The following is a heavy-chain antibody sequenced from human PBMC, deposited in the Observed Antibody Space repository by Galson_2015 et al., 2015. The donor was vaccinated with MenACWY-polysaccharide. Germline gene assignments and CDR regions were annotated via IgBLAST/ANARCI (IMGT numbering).Heavy chain of an antibody. J-gene: IGHJ4*02. V-gene: IGHV5-51*01. Sequence: QSGAEVKKPGESLKISCKGSGYSFSSYWIAWVRQMPGKGLEWMGIIYPGDSDPRYSPSFQGQVTISADKSISTAYLQWSSLKASDTAMCYCATSPGGGIDGYNYGTHFDYWGQGTLVTVSS. CDR2: IYPGDSDP. CDR1: GYSFSSYW. D-gene: IGHD5-24*01. CDR3: ATSPGGGIDGYNYGTHFDY.